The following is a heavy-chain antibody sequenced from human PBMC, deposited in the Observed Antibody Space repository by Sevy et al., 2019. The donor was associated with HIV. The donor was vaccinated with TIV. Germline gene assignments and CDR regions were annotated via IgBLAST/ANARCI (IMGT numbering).Heavy chain of an antibody. J-gene: IGHJ4*02. V-gene: IGHV3-23*01. CDR1: GFTFSSYG. D-gene: IGHD6-19*01. CDR3: AKDSGWTHVY. Sequence: GGSLRLSCAASGFTFSSYGMSWVRQAPGKGLAWVAGITDSGGTTYYADSVKGRFTISRDNSKNTLSLQMNSLRAEDTAIYYCAKDSGWTHVYWGQGTLVTVSS. CDR2: ITDSGGTT.